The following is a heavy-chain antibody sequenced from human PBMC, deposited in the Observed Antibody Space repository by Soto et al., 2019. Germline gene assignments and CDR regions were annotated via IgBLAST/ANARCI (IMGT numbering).Heavy chain of an antibody. J-gene: IGHJ4*02. Sequence: QVQLQESGPGLVKPSQTLSLTSTVSGGSISSGAYYWSWIRQPPGKGLEWIGYINYSGRTYYNPSIKGRINISVNTSKNLFSVKLSSVSAADTAVYYCASERPDIGRLGTGGQVTLVTVSS. CDR1: GGSISSGAYY. CDR3: ASERPDIGRLGT. CDR2: INYSGRT. V-gene: IGHV4-30-4*01. D-gene: IGHD3-9*01.